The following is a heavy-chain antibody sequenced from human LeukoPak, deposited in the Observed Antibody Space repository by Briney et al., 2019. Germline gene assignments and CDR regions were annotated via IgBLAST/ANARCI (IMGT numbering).Heavy chain of an antibody. D-gene: IGHD6-19*01. CDR1: GFTFSSYG. J-gene: IGHJ4*02. CDR3: ARAARYSSGWCPFDY. CDR2: ISYDGSNK. Sequence: GGSLRLSCAASGFTFSSYGMHWVRQAPGKGLEWVAVISYDGSNKYYADSVKGRFTISRDNSKNTLYLQMNSLRAEDTAVYYCARAARYSSGWCPFDYWGQGTLVTVSS. V-gene: IGHV3-30*03.